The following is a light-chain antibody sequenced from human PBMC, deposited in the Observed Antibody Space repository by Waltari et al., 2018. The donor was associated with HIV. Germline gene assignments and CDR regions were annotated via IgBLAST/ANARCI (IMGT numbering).Light chain of an antibody. CDR3: SSYAGSNWV. J-gene: IGLJ3*02. Sequence: QSALTQPPSASGSPGQSVTISCTGTSSDVGGYNYVSGYQQNPGKAPKFIIYEVSKRPSGVPDRFSGSKSGNTASLTVSGLQAEDEADYYCSSYAGSNWVFGGGTKLTVL. CDR2: EVS. V-gene: IGLV2-8*01. CDR1: SSDVGGYNY.